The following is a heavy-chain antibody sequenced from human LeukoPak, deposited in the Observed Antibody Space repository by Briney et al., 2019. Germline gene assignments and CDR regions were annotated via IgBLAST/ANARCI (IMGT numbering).Heavy chain of an antibody. CDR3: ARGRTGTFDY. D-gene: IGHD1/OR15-1a*01. V-gene: IGHV3-30*04. CDR2: ISFDGNEN. J-gene: IGHJ4*02. Sequence: GGSLRLSCAASGFSFSDYAMHWVRQAPGKGLEWVAVISFDGNENYSADSVKGRFTISRDNSKNTLYLQMNSLRTEDTAVYYCARGRTGTFDYWGQGNLVTVSS. CDR1: GFSFSDYA.